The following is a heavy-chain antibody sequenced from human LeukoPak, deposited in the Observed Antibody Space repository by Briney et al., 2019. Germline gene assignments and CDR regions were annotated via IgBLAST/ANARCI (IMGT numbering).Heavy chain of an antibody. D-gene: IGHD5-24*01. V-gene: IGHV1-2*02. J-gene: IGHJ4*02. Sequence: GASVKVSCKASGYTFIKYGISWVRQAPGQGLEWMGWINPNSGGTNYAQKFQGRVTMTRDTSISTAYMELSRLRSDDTAVYYCARDPRRDGYNLGGDYWGQGTLVTVSS. CDR2: INPNSGGT. CDR1: GYTFIKYG. CDR3: ARDPRRDGYNLGGDY.